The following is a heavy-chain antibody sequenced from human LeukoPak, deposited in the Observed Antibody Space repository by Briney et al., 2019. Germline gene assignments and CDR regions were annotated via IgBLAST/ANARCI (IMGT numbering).Heavy chain of an antibody. V-gene: IGHV3-48*04. D-gene: IGHD3-10*01. J-gene: IGHJ5*02. Sequence: PGGSLRLSCATSGFIFDHFGMNWVRQVPGKGLEWVSYISSSGSTIYYADSVKGRFTISRDDAKNSLYLQMNSLRAEDTAVYYCAGGYGSGSYSAWGQGIPVTVSS. CDR3: AGGYGSGSYSA. CDR2: ISSSGSTI. CDR1: GFIFDHFG.